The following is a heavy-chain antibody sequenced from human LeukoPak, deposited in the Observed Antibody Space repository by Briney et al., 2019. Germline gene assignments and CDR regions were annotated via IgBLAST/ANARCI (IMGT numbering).Heavy chain of an antibody. Sequence: GASVKVSCKASGYTFTGYYMHWVRQAPGQGLEWVGWINPNSGGTNYAQKFQGRVTMTRDTSISTAYMELSRLRSDDTAVYYCAREIIVGATTFDAFDYWGQGTLVTVSS. V-gene: IGHV1-2*02. CDR3: AREIIVGATTFDAFDY. D-gene: IGHD1-26*01. CDR2: INPNSGGT. CDR1: GYTFTGYY. J-gene: IGHJ4*02.